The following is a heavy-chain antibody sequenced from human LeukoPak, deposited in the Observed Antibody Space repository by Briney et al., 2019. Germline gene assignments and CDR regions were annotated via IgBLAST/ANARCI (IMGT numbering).Heavy chain of an antibody. V-gene: IGHV4-34*01. CDR2: IYYSGST. Sequence: SETLSLTCAVYGGSFSGYYWGWIRQPPGKGLEWIGSIYYSGSTYYNPSLQSRVTISVDTSKNQFSLKLSSVTAADTAVYYCARVLAAAGNNWFDPWGQGTLVTVSS. CDR1: GGSFSGYY. J-gene: IGHJ5*02. D-gene: IGHD6-13*01. CDR3: ARVLAAAGNNWFDP.